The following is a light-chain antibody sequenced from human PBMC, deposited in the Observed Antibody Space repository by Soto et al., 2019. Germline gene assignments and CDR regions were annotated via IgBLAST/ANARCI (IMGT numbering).Light chain of an antibody. CDR1: QTVSTN. Sequence: EIVMTQSPDTLSVSPGDRATLSCRASQTVSTNLAWYQQKPGQAPRLLIYGASTRATGVPDRFSGSESRTEFTLTISSLQSEDFAVYYCQQYNSWPPLTFSQGTKVEIK. V-gene: IGKV3-15*01. CDR3: QQYNSWPPLT. CDR2: GAS. J-gene: IGKJ1*01.